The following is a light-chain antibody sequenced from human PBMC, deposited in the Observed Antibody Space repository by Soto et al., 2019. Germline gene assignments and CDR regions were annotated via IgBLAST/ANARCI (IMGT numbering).Light chain of an antibody. CDR3: QQYADSPIT. Sequence: DLVMTQSPDALAVALGHRSTIKCNSIHSVLYSSNNKNYLAWYQQKPGQPPKLLIYWASTRESGVPDRFSGSGSGTDFTLAISRVEPEDFAVYFCQQYADSPITFGQGTRLEIK. CDR1: HSVLYSSNNKNY. CDR2: WAS. J-gene: IGKJ5*01. V-gene: IGKV4-1*01.